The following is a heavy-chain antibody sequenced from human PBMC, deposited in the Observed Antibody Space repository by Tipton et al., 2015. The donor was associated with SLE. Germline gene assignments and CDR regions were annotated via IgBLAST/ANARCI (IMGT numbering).Heavy chain of an antibody. CDR1: GFTFSSYA. V-gene: IGHV3-30-3*01. D-gene: IGHD2-8*01. J-gene: IGHJ3*01. CDR2: ISYDGSNK. Sequence: SLRLSCAASGFTFSSYAMHWVRQAPGKGLEWVAVISYDGSNKYYADSVKGRFTISRDNSKNTLYLQMNSLRAEDTAVYYCARVRDVWVDAFDFWGQGTMVTVSS. CDR3: ARVRDVWVDAFDF.